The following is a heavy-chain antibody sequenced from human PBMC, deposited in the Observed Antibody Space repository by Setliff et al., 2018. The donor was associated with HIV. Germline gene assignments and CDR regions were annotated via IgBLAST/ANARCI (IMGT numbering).Heavy chain of an antibody. J-gene: IGHJ6*02. CDR1: GFTFTTYA. V-gene: IGHV3-21*01. Sequence: GGSLRLSCAASGFTFTTYAMSWVRQAPGKGLEWVSSISGSGSSIYYADSVKGRFTISRDNAKNSLYLQMNSLRADDTAVYYCASTFSSSWYPEDYYYYAMDVWGQGTTVTVSS. CDR3: ASTFSSSWYPEDYYYYAMDV. CDR2: ISGSGSSI. D-gene: IGHD6-13*01.